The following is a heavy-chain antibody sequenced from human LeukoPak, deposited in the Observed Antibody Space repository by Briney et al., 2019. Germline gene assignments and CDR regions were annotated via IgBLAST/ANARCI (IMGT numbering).Heavy chain of an antibody. Sequence: GGSLRLSCSASGFTFSDYYMSWIRQAPGKGLEWVSYISSSGSAVYYADSVRGRFIISRDNAKNSLHLQMNSLRAEDTAVYYCARARGSYAFDYWGQGSQVTVSS. J-gene: IGHJ4*02. CDR1: GFTFSDYY. V-gene: IGHV3-11*04. CDR2: ISSSGSAV. D-gene: IGHD1-26*01. CDR3: ARARGSYAFDY.